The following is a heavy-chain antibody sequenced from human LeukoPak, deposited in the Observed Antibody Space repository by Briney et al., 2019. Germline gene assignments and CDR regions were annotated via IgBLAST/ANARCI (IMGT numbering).Heavy chain of an antibody. V-gene: IGHV3-23*01. CDR3: AKGSYYDSSGSFYFDY. CDR2: IGGRDSIT. Sequence: PGGSLRLSCAASGFTFSSCVMSWVRQAPGKGLEWVSAIGGRDSITYYADSVKGRFTISKDNSKNTLYVQVNSLGTEDTAAYYCAKGSYYDSSGSFYFDYWGQGTLVTVSS. J-gene: IGHJ4*02. CDR1: GFTFSSCV. D-gene: IGHD3-22*01.